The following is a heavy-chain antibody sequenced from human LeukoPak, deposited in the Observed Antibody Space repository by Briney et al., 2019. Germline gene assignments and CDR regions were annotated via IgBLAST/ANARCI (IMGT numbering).Heavy chain of an antibody. V-gene: IGHV1-24*01. CDR1: GYTLSELS. CDR3: ATARYYDSMNDY. J-gene: IGHJ4*02. Sequence: ASVKVSCKVSGYTLSELSMHWVRQAPGKGLEWMGGFDPEDGETIYAQKFQGRVTMTEDTSTDTAYTELSSLRSEDTAVYYCATARYYDSMNDYWGQGTLVTVSS. D-gene: IGHD3-22*01. CDR2: FDPEDGET.